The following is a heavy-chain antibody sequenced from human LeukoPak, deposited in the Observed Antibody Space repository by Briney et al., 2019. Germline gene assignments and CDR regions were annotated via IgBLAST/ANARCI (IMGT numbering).Heavy chain of an antibody. CDR3: ATHSYDFWSGYIDY. D-gene: IGHD3-3*01. V-gene: IGHV4-34*01. Sequence: SQTLSLTCAVYGGSFSGYYWSWIRQPPGKGLEWIGETNHSGSTNYNPSLKSRVTISVDTSKNQFSLKLSSVTAADTAVYYCATHSYDFWSGYIDYWGQGTLVTVSS. CDR1: GGSFSGYY. J-gene: IGHJ4*02. CDR2: TNHSGST.